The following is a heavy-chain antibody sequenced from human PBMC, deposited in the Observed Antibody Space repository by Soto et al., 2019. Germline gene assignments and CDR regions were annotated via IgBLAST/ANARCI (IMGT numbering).Heavy chain of an antibody. CDR2: VNPNSGNT. J-gene: IGHJ6*02. Sequence: QVQLVQSGAEVKKPGASVKVSCKASGYTFTSYDINWVRQATGQGLEWMGWVNPNSGNTGYAQKFQGRVTMTRNTSISTAYMALGSLRSEDTAVYYCASRHCSGGSCYYYYYYGMDVWGQGTTVTVSS. CDR1: GYTFTSYD. V-gene: IGHV1-8*01. CDR3: ASRHCSGGSCYYYYYYGMDV. D-gene: IGHD2-15*01.